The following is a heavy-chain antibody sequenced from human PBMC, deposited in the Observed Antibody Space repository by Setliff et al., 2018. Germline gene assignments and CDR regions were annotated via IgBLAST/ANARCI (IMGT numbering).Heavy chain of an antibody. CDR1: GGGSINNYY. V-gene: IGHV4-59*08. CDR2: VHFGGDT. D-gene: IGHD3-10*01. J-gene: IGHJ4*02. Sequence: SSETLSLTCTVSGGGSINNYYWSWVRQSPGKGLEWIGFVHFGGDTNYNPFLKSRVTMSADTSNNQFSLNLRFVTAADTAVYFCARQPSSGAYYNPRPYYFDYWGQGTLVTVSS. CDR3: ARQPSSGAYYNPRPYYFDY.